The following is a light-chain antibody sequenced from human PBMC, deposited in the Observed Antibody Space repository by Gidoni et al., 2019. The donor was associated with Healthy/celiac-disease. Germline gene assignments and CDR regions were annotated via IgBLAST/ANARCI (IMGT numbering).Light chain of an antibody. CDR3: QQYNSYIT. V-gene: IGKV1-5*03. Sequence: DIQMTQSPSTLSASVGDRVTITCRASQSISSWLAWYQQKPGKAPKLLIYKASSLESGVPSRFSGSGSATEFTLTISSLQPDDFATYYCQQYNSYITFGGGTKVEIK. CDR2: KAS. J-gene: IGKJ4*01. CDR1: QSISSW.